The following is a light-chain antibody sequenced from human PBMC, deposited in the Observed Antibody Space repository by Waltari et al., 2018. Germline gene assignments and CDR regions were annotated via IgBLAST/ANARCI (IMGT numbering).Light chain of an antibody. CDR2: DAS. V-gene: IGKV1-33*01. Sequence: DIQMTQSPSSLSASVGDRVTITCQASHDISNYLNWYPQKPGKAPKLLIYDASNLETGVPSRFSGSGSGTDFSFTISSLQPEDIATYYCQQFDNLVYTFGQGTKLEIK. CDR3: QQFDNLVYT. J-gene: IGKJ2*01. CDR1: HDISNY.